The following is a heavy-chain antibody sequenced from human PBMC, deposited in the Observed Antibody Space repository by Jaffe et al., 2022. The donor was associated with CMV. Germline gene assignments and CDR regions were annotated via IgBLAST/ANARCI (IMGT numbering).Heavy chain of an antibody. V-gene: IGHV3-33*08. CDR1: GFTFSSYG. J-gene: IGHJ4*02. Sequence: QVQLVESGGGVVQPGRSLRLSCAASGFTFSSYGMHWVRQAPGKGLEWVAVIWYDGSNKYYADSVKGRFTISRDNSKNTLYLQMNSLRAEDTAVYYCARDSTVSYYDSSGYEPFDYWGQGTLVTVSS. D-gene: IGHD3-22*01. CDR3: ARDSTVSYYDSSGYEPFDY. CDR2: IWYDGSNK.